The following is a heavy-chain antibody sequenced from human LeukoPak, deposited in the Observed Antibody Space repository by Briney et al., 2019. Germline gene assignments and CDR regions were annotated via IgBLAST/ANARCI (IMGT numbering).Heavy chain of an antibody. D-gene: IGHD2-21*01. V-gene: IGHV1-69*04. CDR2: IIPTLGIA. J-gene: IGHJ4*02. CDR1: GGTFSNYA. Sequence: SVKVSCKASGGTFSNYAISWVRQAPGQGLEWMGRIIPTLGIAKYAQKFQGRVTITADSSTSTAYMELRSLRSGDTAVYYCARDRHYSAAPSDYWGQGTLVTVSS. CDR3: ARDRHYSAAPSDY.